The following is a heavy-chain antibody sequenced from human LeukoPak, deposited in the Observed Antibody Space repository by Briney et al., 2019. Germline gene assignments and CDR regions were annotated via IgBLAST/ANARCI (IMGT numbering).Heavy chain of an antibody. D-gene: IGHD3-10*01. CDR3: ARDPHYYGSGSNWFDP. CDR1: GGSISSYY. V-gene: IGHV4-59*01. Sequence: SETLSLTCTVSGGSISSYYWSWIRQPPGKGLEWIGYIHYSGSTNYNPSLKSRVTISVDTSKNQFSLKLSSVTAADTAVYYCARDPHYYGSGSNWFDPWGQGTLVTVSS. J-gene: IGHJ5*02. CDR2: IHYSGST.